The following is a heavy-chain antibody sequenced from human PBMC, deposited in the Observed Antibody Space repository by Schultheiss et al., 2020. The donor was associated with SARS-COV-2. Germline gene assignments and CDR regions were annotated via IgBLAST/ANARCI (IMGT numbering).Heavy chain of an antibody. Sequence: SETLSLTCAVYGGSFSDYYWSWIRQPPGKGLEWIGEINHSGSTNYNPSLKSRVSISVDTSKNQFSLKLSSVTAADTAVYYCARIFGVAYYFDYWGQGTLVTVSS. J-gene: IGHJ4*02. CDR1: GGSFSDYY. CDR3: ARIFGVAYYFDY. CDR2: INHSGST. D-gene: IGHD3-3*01. V-gene: IGHV4-34*01.